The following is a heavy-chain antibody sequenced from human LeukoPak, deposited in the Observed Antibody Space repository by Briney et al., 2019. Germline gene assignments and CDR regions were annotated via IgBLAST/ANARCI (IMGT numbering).Heavy chain of an antibody. J-gene: IGHJ4*02. CDR1: GFTFSSYS. CDR3: ARGGYYDSSGLTDY. Sequence: PGGSLRLSCAASGFTFSSYSMNWVRQAPGEGLEWVSSISSSSSYIYYADSVKGRFTISRDNAKNSLYLQMNSLRAEDTAVYYCARGGYYDSSGLTDYWGQGTLVTVSS. D-gene: IGHD3-22*01. V-gene: IGHV3-21*01. CDR2: ISSSSSYI.